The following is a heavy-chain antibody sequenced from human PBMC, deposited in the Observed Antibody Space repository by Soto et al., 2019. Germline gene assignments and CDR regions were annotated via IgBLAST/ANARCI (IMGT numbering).Heavy chain of an antibody. CDR1: GDSVSSNSSA. V-gene: IGHV6-1*01. D-gene: IGHD6-19*01. CDR3: ARDILEQWLVYYYYGMDV. CDR2: TYYRSKWYN. J-gene: IGHJ6*02. Sequence: SQTLSLTCAISGDSVSSNSSAWNWIRQSPSRGLEWLGRTYYRSKWYNDYAVSVKSRITINPDTSKNQFSLQLNSVTPEDTAVYYCARDILEQWLVYYYYGMDVWGQGTTVTVYS.